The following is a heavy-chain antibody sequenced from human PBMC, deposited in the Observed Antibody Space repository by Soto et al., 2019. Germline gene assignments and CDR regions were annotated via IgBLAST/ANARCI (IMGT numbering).Heavy chain of an antibody. CDR3: ARGGCTSCYEVNNWFDP. V-gene: IGHV3-21*01. J-gene: IGHJ5*02. Sequence: GGSLRLSCAASGFTFSNAWMNWVRQAPGKGLEWVSSISSSSSYIYYADSVKGRFTISRDNAKNSLYLQMNSLRAEDTAVYYCARGGCTSCYEVNNWFDPWGQGTLVTVSS. CDR2: ISSSSSYI. CDR1: GFTFSNAW. D-gene: IGHD2-2*01.